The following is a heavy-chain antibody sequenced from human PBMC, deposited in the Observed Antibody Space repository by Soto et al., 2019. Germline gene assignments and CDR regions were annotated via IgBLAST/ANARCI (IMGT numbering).Heavy chain of an antibody. Sequence: EVHLVESGGGLVQPGGSLRLSCAASGFTFSTYWMHWVRQAPGKELVWVSRINADGTTTTYADSVKERFTISRDNAKNTLYLQMNSLRAEDTAVYFCATVATHSYNWVDPWGQGTLVTISS. V-gene: IGHV3-74*01. CDR1: GFTFSTYW. CDR3: ATVATHSYNWVDP. J-gene: IGHJ5*02. D-gene: IGHD3-3*02. CDR2: INADGTTT.